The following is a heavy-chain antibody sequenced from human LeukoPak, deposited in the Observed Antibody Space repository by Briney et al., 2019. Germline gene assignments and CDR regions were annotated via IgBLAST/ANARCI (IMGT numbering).Heavy chain of an antibody. J-gene: IGHJ4*02. CDR1: GFPFSVYW. Sequence: GGSLRLSCAASGFPFSVYWMHWVRQVPGKGLVWVSRINGDGGSTTYADSVKGRFSISRDNSKNTLYLQMNSLRAEDTAVYYCSAHSGEFTFDYWGQGTLVTVSS. CDR3: SAHSGEFTFDY. CDR2: INGDGGST. D-gene: IGHD4-17*01. V-gene: IGHV3-74*01.